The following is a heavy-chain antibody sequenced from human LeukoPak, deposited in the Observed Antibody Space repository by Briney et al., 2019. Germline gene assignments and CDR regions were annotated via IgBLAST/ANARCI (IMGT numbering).Heavy chain of an antibody. CDR3: ARGATNGDYLSPPFDY. CDR2: ISSSNRYI. D-gene: IGHD4-17*01. J-gene: IGHJ4*02. CDR1: GFALSRYS. V-gene: IGHV3-21*01. Sequence: GGSLRLSCEASGFALSRYSMNWVRKAPGKGLGWVSSISSSNRYIWYGDSLKGRFTTSRDNAKNSLLLQMNSLRADDTALYYCARGATNGDYLSPPFDYWGQGTLVTVSS.